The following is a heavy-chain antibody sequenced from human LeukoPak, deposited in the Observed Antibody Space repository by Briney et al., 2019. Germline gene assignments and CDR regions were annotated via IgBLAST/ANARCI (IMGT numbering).Heavy chain of an antibody. V-gene: IGHV3-11*05. Sequence: PGGSLRLSCAASGXAFSDYYMSWIRQAPGKGLEWVSYISTRSSYTNYADSVKGRFTISRDNAKNSLYLQMNSLRAEDTAVYYCARDCLPTFRGDYRPGIDYWGQGTLVTVSS. CDR3: ARDCLPTFRGDYRPGIDY. J-gene: IGHJ4*02. D-gene: IGHD4-17*01. CDR1: GXAFSDYY. CDR2: ISTRSSYT.